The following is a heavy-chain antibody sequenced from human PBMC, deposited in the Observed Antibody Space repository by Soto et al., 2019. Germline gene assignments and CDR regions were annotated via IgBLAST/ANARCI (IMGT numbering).Heavy chain of an antibody. CDR1: GGSFSGYY. J-gene: IGHJ4*02. CDR2: IIHSGSA. V-gene: IGHV4-34*12. Sequence: SETLSLTCAVYGGSFSGYYWNWIRQPPGKGLEWIGEIIHSGSANYNPSLKSRVAISVDTSKNQFSLKLSSVTAADTAVYFCARSALGGYDRGAYFDYWGRGTLVTVSS. CDR3: ARSALGGYDRGAYFDY. D-gene: IGHD5-12*01.